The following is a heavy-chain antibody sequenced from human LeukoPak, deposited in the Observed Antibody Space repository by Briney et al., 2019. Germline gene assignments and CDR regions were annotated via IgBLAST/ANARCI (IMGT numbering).Heavy chain of an antibody. CDR1: GGTFSSYA. D-gene: IGHD6-6*01. CDR3: AREPLYSSSSGDY. J-gene: IGHJ4*02. CDR2: IIPIFGTA. V-gene: IGHV1-69*05. Sequence: SVKVSCKASGGTFSSYAISWVRQAPGQGLEWRGGIIPIFGTANYAQKFQGRVTITTDESTSTAYMELSSLRSEDTAVYYCAREPLYSSSSGDYWGQGTLVTVSS.